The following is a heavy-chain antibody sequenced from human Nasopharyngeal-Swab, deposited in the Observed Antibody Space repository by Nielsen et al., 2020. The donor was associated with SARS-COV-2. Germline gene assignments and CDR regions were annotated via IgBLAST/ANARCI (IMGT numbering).Heavy chain of an antibody. CDR1: GFTVSSNY. CDR3: ARGRQWAAAGDDALDI. J-gene: IGHJ3*02. V-gene: IGHV3-66*01. CDR2: FYSGGST. D-gene: IGHD6-13*01. Sequence: GGSLRLSCAASGFTVSSNYMNWVRQAPGKGLEWVSVFYSGGSTYHADSVKGRFTISRDNSKNTLYLRMNSLRAEDTAIYYCARGRQWAAAGDDALDIWGQGTMVTVSS.